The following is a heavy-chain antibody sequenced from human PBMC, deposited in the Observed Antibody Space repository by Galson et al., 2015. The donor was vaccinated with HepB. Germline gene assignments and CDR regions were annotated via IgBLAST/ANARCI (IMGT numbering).Heavy chain of an antibody. Sequence: SVKVSCKASGGTFSSYTISWVRQAPGQGLEWMGRIIPILGIANYAQKFQGRVTITADKSTSTAYMELSSLRSEDTAVYYCARDALSSSWSVSKYGMDVWGQGTTVTVSS. CDR3: ARDALSSSWSVSKYGMDV. D-gene: IGHD6-13*01. CDR1: GGTFSSYT. J-gene: IGHJ6*02. CDR2: IIPILGIA. V-gene: IGHV1-69*04.